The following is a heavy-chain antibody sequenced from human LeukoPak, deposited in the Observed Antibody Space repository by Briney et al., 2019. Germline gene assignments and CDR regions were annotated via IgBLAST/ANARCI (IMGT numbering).Heavy chain of an antibody. CDR3: ARQTYYYDSSGYRPHYLDY. CDR2: IYYSGST. CDR1: GGSISSYY. J-gene: IGHJ4*02. V-gene: IGHV4-59*08. D-gene: IGHD3-22*01. Sequence: SETLSLTCTVSGGSISSYYWSWIRQSPGKGLEWIGYIYYSGSTNYNPSLKSRVTISGDTSKNQFSLKLSSVTAADTAVYYCARQTYYYDSSGYRPHYLDYWGQGTLVTVSS.